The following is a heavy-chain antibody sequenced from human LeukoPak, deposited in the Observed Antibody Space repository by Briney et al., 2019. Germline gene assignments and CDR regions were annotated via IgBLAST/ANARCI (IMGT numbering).Heavy chain of an antibody. CDR2: IYSGGST. D-gene: IGHD6-6*01. J-gene: IGHJ3*02. Sequence: GGSLRLSCAASGFTVSSNYMSWVRQAPGKGLEWVSVIYSGGSTYYADSVKGRFTISRDNSKNTLYLQMNSLGAEDTAVYYCARESSIAANDAFDIWGQGTMVTVSS. CDR3: ARESSIAANDAFDI. CDR1: GFTVSSNY. V-gene: IGHV3-53*01.